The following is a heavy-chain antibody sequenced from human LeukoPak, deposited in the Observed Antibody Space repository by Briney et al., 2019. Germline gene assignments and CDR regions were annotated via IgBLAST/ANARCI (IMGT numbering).Heavy chain of an antibody. D-gene: IGHD1-1*01. CDR1: GYTFTSYD. CDR3: ARDKQLELPDY. V-gene: IGHV1-2*02. Sequence: ASVKVSCKASGYTFTSYDINWGRQATGQGLEWMGWINPNSGGTNYAQKFQGRVTMTRDTSISTAYMELSRLRSDDTAVYYCARDKQLELPDYWGQGTLVTVSS. CDR2: INPNSGGT. J-gene: IGHJ4*02.